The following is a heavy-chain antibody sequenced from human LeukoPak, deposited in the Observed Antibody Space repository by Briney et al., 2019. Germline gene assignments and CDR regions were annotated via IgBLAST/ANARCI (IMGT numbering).Heavy chain of an antibody. J-gene: IGHJ4*02. CDR2: IYYSGST. D-gene: IGHD3-10*01. Sequence: SETLSLTCTVSGGSISSSSYYWGWIRQPPGKGLEWIGSIYYSGSTYYNPSLKGRVTISVDTSKNQFSLKLSSVTAADTAVYYCARLHYGSGSYYYWGQGTLVTVSS. V-gene: IGHV4-39*01. CDR3: ARLHYGSGSYYY. CDR1: GGSISSSSYY.